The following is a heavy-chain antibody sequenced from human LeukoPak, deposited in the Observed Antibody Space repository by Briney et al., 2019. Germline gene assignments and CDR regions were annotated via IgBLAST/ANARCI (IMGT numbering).Heavy chain of an antibody. V-gene: IGHV4-61*02. J-gene: IGHJ5*02. Sequence: SETLSLTCTVSGGSISSGSYYWSWIRQPAGKGLEWIGRIYTSGSTNYNPSLKGRVTISVDTSKNQFSLKLSSVTAAGTAVYYCAREDYSNYWFDPWGQGTLVTVSS. D-gene: IGHD4-11*01. CDR1: GGSISSGSYY. CDR2: IYTSGST. CDR3: AREDYSNYWFDP.